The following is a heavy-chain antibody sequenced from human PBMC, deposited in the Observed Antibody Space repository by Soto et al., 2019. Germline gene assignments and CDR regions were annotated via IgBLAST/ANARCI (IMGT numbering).Heavy chain of an antibody. CDR1: GVTFSSYT. J-gene: IGHJ3*01. CDR2: IIPVLGVA. Sequence: QVQLVQSGAEVRKPGSSVKVSCKASGVTFSSYTISWVRQAPGQGLEWMGRIIPVLGVANYAPKLQGRLTIIADEPTSTVYMDLSSLRPEDTAMYYARWLINGESDGSDFWGQGTFITVSS. CDR3: RWLINGESDGSDF. V-gene: IGHV1-69*02. D-gene: IGHD5-12*01.